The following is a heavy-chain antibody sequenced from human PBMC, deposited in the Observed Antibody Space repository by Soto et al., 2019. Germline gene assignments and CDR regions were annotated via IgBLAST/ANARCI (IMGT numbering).Heavy chain of an antibody. Sequence: QLHLVQSGAVVKKPGASVTVSCSASGYPVTAYYMHWVRQAPGRGLEWMGGINPATGAAKYTQTFQGRITMTRDTATSTVFMELSGLTSGDTPVFYCARGGGVGVAGSAAFDMWGQGTLVTVSS. J-gene: IGHJ3*02. CDR1: GYPVTAYY. CDR2: INPATGAA. V-gene: IGHV1-2*02. CDR3: ARGGGVGVAGSAAFDM. D-gene: IGHD3-3*01.